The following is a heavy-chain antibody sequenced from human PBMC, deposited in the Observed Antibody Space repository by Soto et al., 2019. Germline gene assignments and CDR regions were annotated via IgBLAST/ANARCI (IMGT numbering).Heavy chain of an antibody. V-gene: IGHV3-30*03. Sequence: RGSLRISCASSGFTFRIYAMHWVRQAPGKGLEWVAVISYDESDKYYADSLKGRFTISRDNSKNTLYLQMNSLRGEDTAVYYCARDLSVAGPDYWGQGTLVTVSS. J-gene: IGHJ4*02. CDR2: ISYDESDK. D-gene: IGHD6-19*01. CDR3: ARDLSVAGPDY. CDR1: GFTFRIYA.